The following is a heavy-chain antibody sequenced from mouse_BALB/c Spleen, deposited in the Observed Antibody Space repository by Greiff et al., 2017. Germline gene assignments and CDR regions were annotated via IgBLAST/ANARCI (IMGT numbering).Heavy chain of an antibody. CDR1: GYTFTDYW. CDR3: ARGGTLYAMDY. CDR2: IDTSDSYT. J-gene: IGHJ4*01. D-gene: IGHD2-14*01. V-gene: IGHV1-69*01. Sequence: QVQLQQSGAELVMPGASVKMSCKASGYTFTDYWMHWVKQRPGQGLEWIGAIDTSDSYTSYNQKFKGKATLTVDESSSTAYMQLSSLTSEDSAVYYCARGGTLYAMDYWGQGTSVTVSS.